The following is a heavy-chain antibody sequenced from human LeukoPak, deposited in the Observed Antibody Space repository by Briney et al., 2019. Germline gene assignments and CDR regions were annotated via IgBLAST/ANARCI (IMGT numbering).Heavy chain of an antibody. CDR1: GFTFSSYS. V-gene: IGHV3-21*01. CDR2: ISSSSSYI. CDR3: ARARITIFGVVIKLFDY. D-gene: IGHD3-3*01. J-gene: IGHJ4*02. Sequence: GGSLRLSCAASGFTFSSYSMTWVRQAPGKGLEWVSSISSSSSYIYYADSVKGRFTISRDNAKNSLYLQMNSLRDEDTAVYYCARARITIFGVVIKLFDYWGQGTLVTVSS.